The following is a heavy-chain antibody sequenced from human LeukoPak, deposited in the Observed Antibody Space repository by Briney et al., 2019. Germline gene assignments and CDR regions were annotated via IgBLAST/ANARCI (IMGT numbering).Heavy chain of an antibody. CDR1: GDSVSSNSVT. CDR2: TYYRSAWYN. Sequence: SQTLSLTCAISGDSVSSNSVTWNWIRQSPSRGLEWLGRTYYRSAWYNDYAVSVRGRITVNPDTSKNQFSLHLNSVTPGDTAVYYCARRLTQYDCFDPWGQGILVTVSS. D-gene: IGHD2-2*01. J-gene: IGHJ5*02. V-gene: IGHV6-1*01. CDR3: ARRLTQYDCFDP.